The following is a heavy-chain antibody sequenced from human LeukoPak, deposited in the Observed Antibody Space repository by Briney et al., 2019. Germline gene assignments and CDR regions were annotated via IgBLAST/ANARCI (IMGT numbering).Heavy chain of an antibody. J-gene: IGHJ4*02. CDR3: ARHPSGYGDYNGEIDY. CDR2: IYYSGST. CDR1: GGSISSYY. Sequence: SETLSLTCTVSGGSISSYYWSWIRQPPGKGLGWIGYIYYSGSTNYNPSLKSRVTISVDTSKNQFSLKLSSVTAADTAVYYCARHPSGYGDYNGEIDYWGQGTLVTVSS. D-gene: IGHD4-17*01. V-gene: IGHV4-59*08.